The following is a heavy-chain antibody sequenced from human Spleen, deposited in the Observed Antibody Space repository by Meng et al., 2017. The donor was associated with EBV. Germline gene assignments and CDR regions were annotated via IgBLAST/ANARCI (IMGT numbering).Heavy chain of an antibody. CDR2: INHSGST. J-gene: IGHJ4*02. CDR1: CGAFSGYY. CDR3: ARGEKADGFQLGFDY. Sequence: VQRQQWGAGWLKPSAPLSLPCAVLCGAFSGYYWTWIRQPPGKGLEWLGEINHSGSTNYNPSLKSRVTISVDTSKNQFSLKLSSVTAADTAVYYCARGEKADGFQLGFDYWGQGTLVTVSS. V-gene: IGHV4-34*01. D-gene: IGHD5-24*01.